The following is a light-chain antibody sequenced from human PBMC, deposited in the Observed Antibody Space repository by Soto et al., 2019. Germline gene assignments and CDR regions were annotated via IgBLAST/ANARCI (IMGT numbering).Light chain of an antibody. CDR1: QNIRSS. Sequence: EVVMTPSPASLSASPGERVTLYCRASQNIRSSLAWYQQRPGQAPRLLIYDASTRATGIPPRFSGGGSGTEFTVTISSLQSEDCAIYYCQQYDIWPPYTYGQGTKGDIK. J-gene: IGKJ2*01. CDR2: DAS. CDR3: QQYDIWPPYT. V-gene: IGKV3-15*01.